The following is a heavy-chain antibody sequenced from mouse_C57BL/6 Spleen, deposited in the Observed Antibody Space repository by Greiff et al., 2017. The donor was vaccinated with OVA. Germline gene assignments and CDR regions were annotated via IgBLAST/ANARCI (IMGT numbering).Heavy chain of an antibody. V-gene: IGHV1-26*01. D-gene: IGHD2-3*01. Sequence: EVQLQQSGPELVKPGASVKISCKASGYTFTDYYMNWVKQSHGKSLEWIGDINPNNGGTSYNQKFKGKATLTVDKSSSTAYMELRSLTSEDSAVYYCARYGHYDGYYFFAYWGQGTLVTVSA. CDR2: INPNNGGT. CDR1: GYTFTDYY. CDR3: ARYGHYDGYYFFAY. J-gene: IGHJ3*01.